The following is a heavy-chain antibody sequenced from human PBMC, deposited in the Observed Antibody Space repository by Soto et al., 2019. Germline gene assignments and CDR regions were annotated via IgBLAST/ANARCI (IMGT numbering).Heavy chain of an antibody. Sequence: ASVKISSKVSGDTLTELSMHWVRQAPGKGLEWMGGFDPEDGETIYAQKFQGRVTMTEDTSTDTAYMELSSLRSEDTAVYYCATGYGAAGLFDYWGQGTLVTVPS. CDR2: FDPEDGET. V-gene: IGHV1-24*01. D-gene: IGHD6-13*01. CDR1: GDTLTELS. J-gene: IGHJ4*02. CDR3: ATGYGAAGLFDY.